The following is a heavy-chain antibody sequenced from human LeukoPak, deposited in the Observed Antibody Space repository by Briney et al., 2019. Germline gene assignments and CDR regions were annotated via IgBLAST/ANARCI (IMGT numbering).Heavy chain of an antibody. J-gene: IGHJ4*02. Sequence: ASVKVSCKASGGTFSSYAISWVRQAPGQGLEWMGRIIPILGTANYAQKFQGRVTITTDESMSTAYMELSSLRSEDTAVYYCARDLVYYDSSGYYLGWPFDYWGQGTLVTVSS. CDR1: GGTFSSYA. CDR2: IIPILGTA. D-gene: IGHD3-22*01. V-gene: IGHV1-69*05. CDR3: ARDLVYYDSSGYYLGWPFDY.